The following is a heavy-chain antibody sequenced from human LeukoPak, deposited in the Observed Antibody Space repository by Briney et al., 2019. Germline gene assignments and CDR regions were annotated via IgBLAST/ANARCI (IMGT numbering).Heavy chain of an antibody. CDR2: IYYSGST. CDR3: ARNGPEWLNAFDI. J-gene: IGHJ3*02. V-gene: IGHV4-30-4*08. Sequence: SETLSLTCTVSGGSISSGDYYWSWIRQPPGKGLEWIGYIYYSGSTYYNPSLKSRVTISVDTSKNQFSLKLSSVTAADTAVYYCARNGPEWLNAFDIWGQGTMVTVSS. CDR1: GGSISSGDYY. D-gene: IGHD6-19*01.